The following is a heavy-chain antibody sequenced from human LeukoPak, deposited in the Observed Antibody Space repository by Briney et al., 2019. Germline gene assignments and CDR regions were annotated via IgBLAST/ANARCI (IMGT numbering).Heavy chain of an antibody. D-gene: IGHD6-6*01. CDR2: IIPIFGTA. CDR3: ARVLAARYYYYYMDV. CDR1: GYTLTELS. V-gene: IGHV1-69*13. Sequence: ASVKVSCKVSGYTLTELSMHWVRQAPGKGLEWMGGIIPIFGTANYAQKFQGRVTITADESTSTAYMELSSLRSEDTAVYYCARVLAARYYYYYMDVWGKGTTVTVSS. J-gene: IGHJ6*03.